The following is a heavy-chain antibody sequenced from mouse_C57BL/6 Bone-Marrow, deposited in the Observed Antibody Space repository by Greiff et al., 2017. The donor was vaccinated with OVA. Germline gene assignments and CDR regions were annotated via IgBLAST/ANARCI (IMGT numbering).Heavy chain of an antibody. CDR2: IYPGNSDT. CDR3: TRGITTVVAPDY. J-gene: IGHJ2*01. V-gene: IGHV1-5*01. D-gene: IGHD1-1*01. CDR1: GYTFTSYW. Sequence: DVHLVESGTVLARPGASVKMSCKTSGYTFTSYWMHWVKQRPGQGLEWIGAIYPGNSDTSYNQKFKGKAKLTAVTSASTAYMELSSLTNEDSAVYYCTRGITTVVAPDYWGQGTTLTVSS.